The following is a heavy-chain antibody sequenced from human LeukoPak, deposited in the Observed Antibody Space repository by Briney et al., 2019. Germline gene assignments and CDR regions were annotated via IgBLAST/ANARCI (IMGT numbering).Heavy chain of an antibody. Sequence: PGGSLRLSCAASGFTFSSYSMNWVCQAPGKGLEWVSSISSSSSYIYYADSVKGRFTISRDNAKNSLYLQMNSLRAEDTAVYYCARARKYYDFWSGLASVWGQGTLVTVSS. D-gene: IGHD3-3*01. J-gene: IGHJ4*02. V-gene: IGHV3-21*01. CDR1: GFTFSSYS. CDR3: ARARKYYDFWSGLASV. CDR2: ISSSSSYI.